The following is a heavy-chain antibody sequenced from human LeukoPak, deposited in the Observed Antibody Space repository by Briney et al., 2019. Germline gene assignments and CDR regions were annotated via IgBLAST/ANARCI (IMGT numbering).Heavy chain of an antibody. D-gene: IGHD6-19*01. V-gene: IGHV3-11*04. Sequence: GGSLRLSCAASGFTFTDFYMTWIRQAPGKGLEWVSYISSSGTATYYADSVKGRFTISRDNAKNSLYLQMNSLRAEDTAVYYCARESIAVAGAPFDYWGQGTLVTVSS. CDR2: ISSSGTAT. J-gene: IGHJ4*02. CDR3: ARESIAVAGAPFDY. CDR1: GFTFTDFY.